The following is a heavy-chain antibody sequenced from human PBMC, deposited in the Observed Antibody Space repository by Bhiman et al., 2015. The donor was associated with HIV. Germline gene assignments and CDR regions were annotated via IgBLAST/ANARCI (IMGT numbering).Heavy chain of an antibody. V-gene: IGHV3-7*04. CDR2: IKQDGSEK. CDR1: GFTFSSYW. CDR3: ARGSSSALSAERFDP. D-gene: IGHD6-6*01. J-gene: IGHJ5*02. Sequence: EVHLVESGGGLVQPGGSLRLSCAASGFTFSSYWMSWVRQAPGKGLEWVANIKQDGSEKYYVDSVKGRFTLSRDNAKNSLYLQMNSLRAEDTAVYYCARGSSSALSAERFDPWGQGTLVTVS.